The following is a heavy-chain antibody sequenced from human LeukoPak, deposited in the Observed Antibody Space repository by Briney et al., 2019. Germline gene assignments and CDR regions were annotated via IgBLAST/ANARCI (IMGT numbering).Heavy chain of an antibody. CDR1: GFTFSSYA. J-gene: IGHJ6*03. D-gene: IGHD1-26*01. CDR2: ISGSGGST. CDR3: ARDGTQGPKFRYMDV. Sequence: GGSLRLSCAASGFTFSSYAMSWVRQAPGKGLEWVSAISGSGGSTYYADSVKGRFTISRDNSKNTLYLQMNSLRAEDTAVYYCARDGTQGPKFRYMDVWGKGTTVTISS. V-gene: IGHV3-23*01.